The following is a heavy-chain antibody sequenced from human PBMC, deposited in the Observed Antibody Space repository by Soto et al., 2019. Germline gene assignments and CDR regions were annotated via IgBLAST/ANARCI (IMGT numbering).Heavy chain of an antibody. CDR3: AIANLSSWYDFDY. D-gene: IGHD6-13*01. Sequence: SDTLSLTCTVSGGSISSGGYYWSWIRQHPGKGLEWIGYIYYSGSTYYNPSLKSRVTISVDTSKNQFSLKLSSVTAADTAVYYCAIANLSSWYDFDYWGQGTLVTVSS. CDR2: IYYSGST. V-gene: IGHV4-31*03. J-gene: IGHJ4*02. CDR1: GGSISSGGYY.